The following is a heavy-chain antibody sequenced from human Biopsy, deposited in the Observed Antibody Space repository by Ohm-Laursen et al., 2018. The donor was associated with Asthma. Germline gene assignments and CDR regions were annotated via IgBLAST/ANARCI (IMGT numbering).Heavy chain of an antibody. J-gene: IGHJ5*02. Sequence: ASVNVSCKASGYTFIGCHLHWMRQAPGQGLECMGRINPNSGGTNYAQKFQCRVTMTRDTSISTAYMEVSRLRSDDTAVYYGARGQKSAGDRWFDPWGQGTLVTVSS. CDR3: ARGQKSAGDRWFDP. D-gene: IGHD6-13*01. CDR1: GYTFIGCH. CDR2: INPNSGGT. V-gene: IGHV1-2*06.